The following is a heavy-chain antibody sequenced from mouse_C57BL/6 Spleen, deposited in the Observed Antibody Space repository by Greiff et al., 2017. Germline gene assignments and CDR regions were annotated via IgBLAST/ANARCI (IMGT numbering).Heavy chain of an antibody. V-gene: IGHV1-26*01. CDR3: APTVVAPLAY. J-gene: IGHJ4*01. Sequence: EVQLQQSGPELVKPGASVKISCKASGYTFTDYYMNWVKQSHGKSLEWIGDINPNNGGTSYNQKFKGKATLTVDKSSSTAYMELRSLTSEDSAVYYCAPTVVAPLAYWGQGTSVTVSS. CDR2: INPNNGGT. D-gene: IGHD1-1*01. CDR1: GYTFTDYY.